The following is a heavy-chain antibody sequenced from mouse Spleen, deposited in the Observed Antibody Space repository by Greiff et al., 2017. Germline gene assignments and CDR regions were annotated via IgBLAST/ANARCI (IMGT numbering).Heavy chain of an antibody. Sequence: QVQLQQPGDELVRPGASVKLSCKASGYTFTSYWINWVMQRPGQGLEWIGNIYPSDSYTNYNQKFKDKATLTADKSSSTAYMQLSSPTSEDSAVYFCTPIYYSYVQAWFAYWGQGALVTVSA. D-gene: IGHD2-12*01. J-gene: IGHJ3*01. V-gene: IGHV1-69*02. CDR2: IYPSDSYT. CDR1: GYTFTSYW. CDR3: TPIYYSYVQAWFAY.